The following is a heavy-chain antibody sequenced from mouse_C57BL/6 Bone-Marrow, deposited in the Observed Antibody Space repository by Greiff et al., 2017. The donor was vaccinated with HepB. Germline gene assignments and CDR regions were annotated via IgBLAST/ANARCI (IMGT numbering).Heavy chain of an antibody. Sequence: QVQLKESGAELARTGASVKLSCKASGYTFTSYGISWVKQRTGQGLEWIGEIYPRSGNTYYNEKFKGKATLTADKSSSTAYMELRSLTSEDSAVYFCAATVVPWYFDVWGTGTTVTVSS. D-gene: IGHD1-1*01. J-gene: IGHJ1*03. CDR2: IYPRSGNT. CDR1: GYTFTSYG. CDR3: AATVVPWYFDV. V-gene: IGHV1-81*01.